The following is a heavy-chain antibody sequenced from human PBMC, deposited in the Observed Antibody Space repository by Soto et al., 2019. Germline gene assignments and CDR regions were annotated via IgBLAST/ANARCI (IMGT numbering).Heavy chain of an antibody. D-gene: IGHD4-17*01. V-gene: IGHV3-30-3*01. Sequence: QVQLVESGGGMVQPGRSLRLSCAASGFTFSSYAMHWVRQAPGKGLEWVAVISYDGSNKYYADSVKGRFTISRDNSKNTLYPQMNSLRAEDTAVYYCARGTVSGYYYGMDVWGQGTTVTVSS. J-gene: IGHJ6*02. CDR2: ISYDGSNK. CDR3: ARGTVSGYYYGMDV. CDR1: GFTFSSYA.